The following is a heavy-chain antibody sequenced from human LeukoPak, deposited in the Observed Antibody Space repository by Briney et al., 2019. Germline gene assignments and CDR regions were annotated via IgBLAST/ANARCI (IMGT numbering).Heavy chain of an antibody. CDR1: GYSISSGYY. Sequence: PSETLSLTCALSGYSISSGYYWGWIRQPPGKGVEWIGSIYHSGSTYYNPSLKSRVTISVDTSKNQFSLKLSSVTAADTAVYYCARHAYSNYLLDYWGQGTLVTVSS. V-gene: IGHV4-38-2*01. J-gene: IGHJ4*02. CDR2: IYHSGST. D-gene: IGHD4-11*01. CDR3: ARHAYSNYLLDY.